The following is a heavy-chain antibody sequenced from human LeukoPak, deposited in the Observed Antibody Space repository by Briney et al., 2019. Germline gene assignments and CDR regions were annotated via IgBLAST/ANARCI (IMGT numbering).Heavy chain of an antibody. V-gene: IGHV4-34*01. D-gene: IGHD3-9*01. CDR3: ATRYFDWLLYPAGFDY. Sequence: SETLSLTCAVYGGSFSCYYWSWIRQPPGKALEWMGEINHSGSTNYNPSLKSRVTISVDTSKNQFSLKLSSVTAADTAVYYCATRYFDWLLYPAGFDYWGQGTLVTVSS. CDR2: INHSGST. CDR1: GGSFSCYY. J-gene: IGHJ4*02.